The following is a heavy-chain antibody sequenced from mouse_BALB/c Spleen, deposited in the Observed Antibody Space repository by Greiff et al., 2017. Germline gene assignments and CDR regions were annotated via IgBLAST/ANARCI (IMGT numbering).Heavy chain of an antibody. D-gene: IGHD2-2*01. CDR1: GFTFSDYY. Sequence: EVQVVESGGGLVKPGGSLKLSCAASGFTFSDYYMYWVRQTPEKRLEWVATISDGGSYTYYPDSVKGRFTISRDNAKNNLYLQMSSLKSEDTAMYYCARGLSHDYWGQGTTLTVSS. CDR3: ARGLSHDY. CDR2: ISDGGSYT. V-gene: IGHV5-4*02. J-gene: IGHJ2*01.